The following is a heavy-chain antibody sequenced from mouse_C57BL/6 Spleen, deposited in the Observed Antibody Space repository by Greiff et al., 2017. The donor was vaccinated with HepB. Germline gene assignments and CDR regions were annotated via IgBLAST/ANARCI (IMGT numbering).Heavy chain of an antibody. CDR2: ILPGSGST. V-gene: IGHV1-9*01. J-gene: IGHJ1*03. CDR3: ARPLIYYGNYDWYFDV. Sequence: QVQLQQSGAELMKPGASVKLSCKATGYTFTGYWIEWVKQRPGHGLEWIGEILPGSGSTNYNEKFKGKATFTADTSSNTAYMQLSSLTTEDSAIYYCARPLIYYGNYDWYFDVWGTGTTVTVSS. D-gene: IGHD2-1*01. CDR1: GYTFTGYW.